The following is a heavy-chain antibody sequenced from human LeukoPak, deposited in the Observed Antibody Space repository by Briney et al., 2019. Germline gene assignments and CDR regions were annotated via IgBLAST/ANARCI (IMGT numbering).Heavy chain of an antibody. Sequence: SVKVSCKASGGTFSSYAISCVRQAPGQGLEWMGGIIPIFGTANYAQKFQGRVTITADESTSTAYMELSSLRSEDTAVYYCASVLYYDYVWGSYRDYYYGMDVWGKGTTVTVSS. D-gene: IGHD3-16*02. CDR1: GGTFSSYA. CDR3: ASVLYYDYVWGSYRDYYYGMDV. J-gene: IGHJ6*04. CDR2: IIPIFGTA. V-gene: IGHV1-69*13.